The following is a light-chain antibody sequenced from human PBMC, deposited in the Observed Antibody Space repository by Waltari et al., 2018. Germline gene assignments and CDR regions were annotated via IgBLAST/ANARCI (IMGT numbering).Light chain of an antibody. Sequence: QSVVTQPPSASGTPGQRVTISCSGSSSNIGSNFVYWYQQLPAATPKVLIFRKDRRPAGVPARFSGSKSGTSASLDISGLRSEDEANYYCATWDGSLSAVVFGGGTKLTVL. V-gene: IGLV1-47*01. CDR1: SSNIGSNF. J-gene: IGLJ2*01. CDR3: ATWDGSLSAVV. CDR2: RKD.